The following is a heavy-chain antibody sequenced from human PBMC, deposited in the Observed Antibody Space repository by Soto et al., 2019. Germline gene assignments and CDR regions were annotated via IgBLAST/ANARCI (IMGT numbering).Heavy chain of an antibody. V-gene: IGHV4-61*08. CDR2: VSYSGNT. D-gene: IGHD6-19*01. J-gene: IGHJ5*02. CDR1: GGSVSSGDYY. CDR3: AREEQWPNRGGAS. Sequence: QVQLQESGPGLVKPSETLSLTCTVSGGSVSSGDYYWSWIRQPPGKGLEWIGYVSYSGNTFYKASLRSRLTISVDTSKNQFSIRLSSVTAADTAVYFCAREEQWPNRGGASWGRGTLVTVSS.